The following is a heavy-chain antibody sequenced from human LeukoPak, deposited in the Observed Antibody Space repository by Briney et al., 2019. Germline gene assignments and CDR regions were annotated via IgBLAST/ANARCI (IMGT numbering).Heavy chain of an antibody. Sequence: PGGSLRLSCAASGFTFSSYAMSWVRQAPGKGLEWVSGMSGNGGTTYYADSVKGRFTISRDNSKNTLYLQMNNLRAEDTAVYYCAKRDYSDSSGYYPLFDYWGQGTLVTVSS. CDR3: AKRDYSDSSGYYPLFDY. CDR1: GFTFSSYA. V-gene: IGHV3-23*01. D-gene: IGHD3-22*01. J-gene: IGHJ4*02. CDR2: MSGNGGTT.